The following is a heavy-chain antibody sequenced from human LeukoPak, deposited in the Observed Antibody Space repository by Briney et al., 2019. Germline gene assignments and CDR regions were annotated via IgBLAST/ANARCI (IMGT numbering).Heavy chain of an antibody. CDR1: GGSITSVGYC. D-gene: IGHD2-2*01. J-gene: IGHJ3*02. V-gene: IGHV4-31*11. CDR2: IYYTGST. CDR3: ATDRCSSTSCYRPYAFDI. Sequence: PSQTLSLTCAVSGGSITSVGYCCRSTRQHPGEGLEWIGYIYYTGSTSNNPPPQSRLTITAETSNNHLSLKLLSVTAAATAVYYCATDRCSSTSCYRPYAFDIWGQGTMVTVSS.